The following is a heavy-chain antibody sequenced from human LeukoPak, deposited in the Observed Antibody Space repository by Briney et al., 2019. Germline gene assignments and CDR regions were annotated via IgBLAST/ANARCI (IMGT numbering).Heavy chain of an antibody. J-gene: IGHJ4*02. CDR3: AKDNYGSGSYCHDY. D-gene: IGHD3-10*01. Sequence: GGSLRLSCAASGFTFSSYAMSWVRQAPGKGLEWVSAISGSGGSTYYADPVKGRFTISRDNSKNTLYLQMNSLRAEDTAVYYCAKDNYGSGSYCHDYWGQGTLVTVSS. CDR2: ISGSGGST. CDR1: GFTFSSYA. V-gene: IGHV3-23*01.